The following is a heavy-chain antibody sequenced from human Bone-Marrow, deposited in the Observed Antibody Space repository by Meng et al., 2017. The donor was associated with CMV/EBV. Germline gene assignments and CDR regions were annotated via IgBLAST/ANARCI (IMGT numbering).Heavy chain of an antibody. Sequence: AAVKVSCKAAGSTFSNLYIHWVRQAPGQGLEGRGIINPSGGSTSYAQKFQGRVTMTRDTSTSTVYMELSSLSSEDTAVYYCARALGTTEGWFDPWGQGTLVTVSS. CDR1: GSTFSNLY. CDR3: ARALGTTEGWFDP. CDR2: INPSGGST. V-gene: IGHV1-46*01. J-gene: IGHJ5*01. D-gene: IGHD1/OR15-1a*01.